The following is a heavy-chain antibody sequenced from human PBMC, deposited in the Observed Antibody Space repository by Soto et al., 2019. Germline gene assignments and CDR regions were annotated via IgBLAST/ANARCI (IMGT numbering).Heavy chain of an antibody. V-gene: IGHV1-69*01. J-gene: IGHJ4*02. CDR2: IIPIFGTA. CDR3: ARDSKPTTVTTWWGIDY. D-gene: IGHD4-17*01. Sequence: QVQLVQSGAEVKKPGSSVKVSCKASGGTFSSYAISWVRQAPGQGLEWMGGIIPIFGTANNAQKFQGRVTITADESTSTAYMELSSLGSEDTAVYYCARDSKPTTVTTWWGIDYWGQGTLVTVSS. CDR1: GGTFSSYA.